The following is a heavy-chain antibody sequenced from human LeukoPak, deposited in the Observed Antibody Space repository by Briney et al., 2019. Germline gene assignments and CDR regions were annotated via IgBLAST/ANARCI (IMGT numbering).Heavy chain of an antibody. D-gene: IGHD3-10*01. J-gene: IGHJ4*02. CDR1: GGSISSSSYY. CDR2: IYYSGST. CDR3: ASPDYGSGSYSY. V-gene: IGHV4-39*01. Sequence: MASETLSLTCTVSGGSISSSSYYWGWIRQPPGKRLEWIGSIYYSGSTYYNPSLKSRVAISVDTSKNQFSPNRSSATAADTAVYYCASPDYGSGSYSYWGEGTLVIVSS.